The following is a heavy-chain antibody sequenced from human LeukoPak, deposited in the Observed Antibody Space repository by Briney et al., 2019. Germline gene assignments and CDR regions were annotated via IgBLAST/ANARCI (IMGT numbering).Heavy chain of an antibody. J-gene: IGHJ4*02. V-gene: IGHV4-34*01. D-gene: IGHD3-10*01. CDR1: GGSISSHY. CDR2: INHSGST. Sequence: SETLSLTCTVSGGSISSHYWSWIRQPPGKGLEWIGEINHSGSTNYNPSLKSRVTISVDTSKNQFSLKLSSVTAADTAVYYCASVSGITMVRGANRDSETSDYWGQGTLVTVSS. CDR3: ASVSGITMVRGANRDSETSDY.